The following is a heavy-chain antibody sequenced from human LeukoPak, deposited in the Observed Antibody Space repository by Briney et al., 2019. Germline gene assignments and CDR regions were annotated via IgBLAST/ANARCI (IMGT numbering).Heavy chain of an antibody. CDR1: GGSIRNFY. J-gene: IGHJ3*02. V-gene: IGHV4-4*07. CDR3: ARQAYDTGYDAFDI. CDR2: IYSSGST. Sequence: PSETLSLTCTVSGGSIRNFYWSWIRQPAGKGLEWIGRIYSSGSTNYNPALKSRVTMSVDTSKNQFSLKLSSVTAADTAVYYCARQAYDTGYDAFDIWGQGTIVTVSS. D-gene: IGHD3-22*01.